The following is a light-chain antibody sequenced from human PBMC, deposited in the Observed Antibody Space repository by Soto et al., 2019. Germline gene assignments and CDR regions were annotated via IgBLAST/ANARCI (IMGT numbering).Light chain of an antibody. CDR3: SSYAGSDNYV. Sequence: QSALTQPPSASGSPGQSVTISCSGTSSDTGDYNYVSWYQQHPGKAPKLMIYEVSKRPSGVPDRFSGSKSGNTASLTVSGLQAEDEADSYCSSYAGSDNYVFGTGTKVTV. CDR2: EVS. CDR1: SSDTGDYNY. V-gene: IGLV2-8*01. J-gene: IGLJ1*01.